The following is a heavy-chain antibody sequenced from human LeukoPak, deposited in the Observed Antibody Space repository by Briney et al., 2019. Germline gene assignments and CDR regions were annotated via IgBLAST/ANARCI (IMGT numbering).Heavy chain of an antibody. J-gene: IGHJ4*02. V-gene: IGHV3-11*04. CDR1: GFTFSDYY. D-gene: IGHD6-6*01. CDR2: ISSGSTI. CDR3: ARNWLSSSPLDY. Sequence: GGSLRLSCAASGFTFSDYYMSWIRQAPGKGLEWVSYISSGSTIYYADSVKGRFTISRDNAKNSLYLQMNSLRAEDTAVYYCARNWLSSSPLDYWGQGTLVTVSS.